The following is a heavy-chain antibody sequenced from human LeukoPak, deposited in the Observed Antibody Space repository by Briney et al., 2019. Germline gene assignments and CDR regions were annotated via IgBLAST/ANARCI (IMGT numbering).Heavy chain of an antibody. V-gene: IGHV1-69*13. CDR1: GYTFTSYG. J-gene: IGHJ6*02. CDR2: IIPIFGTA. CDR3: AIDYSRSYGMDV. Sequence: GASVKVSCRASGYTFTSYGISWVRQAPGQGLEWMGGIIPIFGTANYAQKFQGRVTITADESTSTAYMELSSLRSEDTAVYYCAIDYSRSYGMDVWGQGTTVTVSS. D-gene: IGHD4-11*01.